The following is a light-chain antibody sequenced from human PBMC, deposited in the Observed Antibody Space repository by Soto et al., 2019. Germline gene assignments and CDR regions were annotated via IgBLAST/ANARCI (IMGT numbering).Light chain of an antibody. CDR2: EVN. CDR1: SSDVGGYNY. V-gene: IGLV2-8*01. Sequence: QSVLTQPPSASGSPGQSVAISCTGTSSDVGGYNYVSWYRQHPGKAPKLMIYEVNKRPSGVPDRFSGSKSGNTASLTVSGLQAEDEADYYCSSYAGSSNVFGTGTKV. CDR3: SSYAGSSNV. J-gene: IGLJ1*01.